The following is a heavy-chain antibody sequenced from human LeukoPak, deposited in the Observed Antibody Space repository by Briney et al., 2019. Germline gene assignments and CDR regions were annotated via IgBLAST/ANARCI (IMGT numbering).Heavy chain of an antibody. CDR1: GFAFSRYW. D-gene: IGHD5-18*01. J-gene: IGHJ4*02. Sequence: AGSLRLSCAASGFAFSRYWMHWVRQAPGEGLVWVSRINTDGTTTTYADSVKGRFTISRDNSKDTLYLQMNSPKAEDTAIYYCARDPWGYRAGVMDLWGQGTLLTVSS. V-gene: IGHV3-74*01. CDR2: INTDGTTT. CDR3: ARDPWGYRAGVMDL.